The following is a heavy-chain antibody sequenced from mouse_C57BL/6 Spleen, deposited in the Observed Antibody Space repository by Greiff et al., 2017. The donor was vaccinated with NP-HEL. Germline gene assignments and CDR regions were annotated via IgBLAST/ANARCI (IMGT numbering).Heavy chain of an antibody. V-gene: IGHV1-15*01. CDR1: GYTFTDYE. D-gene: IGHD2-2*01. CDR2: IDPETGGT. J-gene: IGHJ2*01. Sequence: QVQLQQSRAELVRPGASVTLSCKASGYTFTDYEMHWVKQTPVHGLEWIGAIDPETGGTAYNQKFKGKAILTADKSSSTAYMELRSLTSEDSAVYYCTRMVTYYFDYWGQGTTLTVSS. CDR3: TRMVTYYFDY.